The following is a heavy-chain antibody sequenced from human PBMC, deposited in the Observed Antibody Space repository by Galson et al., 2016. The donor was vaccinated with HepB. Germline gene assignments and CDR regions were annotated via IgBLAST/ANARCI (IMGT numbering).Heavy chain of an antibody. V-gene: IGHV1-69*13. D-gene: IGHD6-13*01. Sequence: SVKVSCKASGGTFSNYAISWVRQAPGQGFEWMGGIIPISDTANYIQKFQGRVTITADASTATAYMELRSLRSEDTAVYYCGRGPLSSDWYHYFDSWGQGTLVTVST. CDR2: IIPISDTA. CDR3: GRGPLSSDWYHYFDS. J-gene: IGHJ4*02. CDR1: GGTFSNYA.